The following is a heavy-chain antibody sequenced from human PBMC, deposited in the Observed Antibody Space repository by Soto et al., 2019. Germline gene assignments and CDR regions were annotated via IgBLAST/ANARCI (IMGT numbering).Heavy chain of an antibody. V-gene: IGHV4-4*02. Sequence: QVQLQESGPGLVKPSGTLSLTCDVSSGSMNSGHWWSWVRQPPGKGLEWVGHIHRSGATNYNPSLRSRIAISPDESKNQFSLKLNSVTAADTAVYYCARVGPRWYFDFWGRGTLVTVSS. D-gene: IGHD3-16*01. CDR2: IHRSGAT. CDR3: ARVGPRWYFDF. J-gene: IGHJ2*01. CDR1: SGSMNSGHW.